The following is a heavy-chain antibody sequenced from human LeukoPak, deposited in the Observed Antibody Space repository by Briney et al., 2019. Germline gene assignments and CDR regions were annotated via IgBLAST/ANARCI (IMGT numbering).Heavy chain of an antibody. CDR2: INPNSGDT. J-gene: IGHJ4*02. CDR3: ARDPWGSYYFDY. D-gene: IGHD3-16*01. CDR1: GYTFTGYH. Sequence: ASVKVSCKASGYTFTGYHMHWVRQAPGQGLEWMGRINPNSGDTNYAQKFQGRGAMTRDTSISTAYMELSRLRSDDTAVYYCARDPWGSYYFDYWGQGTLVTVSS. V-gene: IGHV1-2*06.